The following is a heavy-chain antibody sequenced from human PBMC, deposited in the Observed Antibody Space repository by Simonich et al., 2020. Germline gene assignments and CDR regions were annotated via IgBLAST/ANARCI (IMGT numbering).Heavy chain of an antibody. CDR1: GFTFSSYG. V-gene: IGHV3-30*18. Sequence: QVQLVESGGGVVQPGRSLRLSCAASGFTFSSYGMHWVRQAPGKGVEWGAVIWYDGSNKYSADSVKGQFTISRDKSKNTLYLQMNSLRAEDTAMYYCAKESTVSRWDYYYGMDVWGQGTTVTVSS. CDR3: AKESTVSRWDYYYGMDV. D-gene: IGHD4-17*01. CDR2: IWYDGSNK. J-gene: IGHJ6*02.